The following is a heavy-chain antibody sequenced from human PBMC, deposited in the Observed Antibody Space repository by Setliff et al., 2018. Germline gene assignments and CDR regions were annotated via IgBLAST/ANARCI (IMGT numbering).Heavy chain of an antibody. CDR1: GGSIRNYY. J-gene: IGHJ6*03. CDR2: IYSSGST. V-gene: IGHV4-4*08. CDR3: AREDGPNYYYYYMDI. Sequence: SETLSLTCTVSGGSIRNYYWSWIRQPPGKGLEWIGYIYSSGSTNYNPSLKSRVTISVDTSKNQFSLKLSPVTAADTAVYFCAREDGPNYYYYYMDIWGKGTTVTVSS. D-gene: IGHD2-8*01.